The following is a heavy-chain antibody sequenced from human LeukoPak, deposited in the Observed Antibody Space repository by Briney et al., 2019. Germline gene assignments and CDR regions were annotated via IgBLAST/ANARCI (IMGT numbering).Heavy chain of an antibody. CDR3: ARMMSTVTTFDI. J-gene: IGHJ3*02. CDR2: IFYTGST. D-gene: IGHD4-17*01. Sequence: PSETLSLTCTVSGGSISSSSYYWGWVRQPPGKGLEWLGTIFYTGSTYYNPSLKSRVTISVDTSKNQFSLKLSSVTAADTAVYYCARMMSTVTTFDIWGQGTMVTVSS. CDR1: GGSISSSSYY. V-gene: IGHV4-39*01.